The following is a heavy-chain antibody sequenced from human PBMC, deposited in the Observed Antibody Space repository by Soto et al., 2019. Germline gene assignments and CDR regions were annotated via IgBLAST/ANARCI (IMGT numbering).Heavy chain of an antibody. CDR2: IYNGGTT. V-gene: IGHV4-30-4*01. CDR3: ARVPSP. J-gene: IGHJ5*02. CDR1: GGSINTVNYY. Sequence: SETLSLTCTVSGGSINTVNYYWSWIRQSPDKGLEWIGHIYNGGTTYNNPSLTSRVTISVDTSNNQFSLKLSSVTAADTAVYYCARVPSPWGQGTLVTVSS.